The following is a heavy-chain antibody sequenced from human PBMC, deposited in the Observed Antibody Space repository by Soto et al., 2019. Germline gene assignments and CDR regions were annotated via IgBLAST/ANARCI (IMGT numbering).Heavy chain of an antibody. J-gene: IGHJ3*02. CDR2: ISSNGGST. V-gene: IGHV3-64*01. CDR3: ARDCSGGSWYDAFDS. Sequence: PGGSLRLSCAASGFTFSSYAMHWVRQAPGKGLEYVSAISSNGGSTYYASSVKGRFTISRDNSKNTLYLQMGSLRAEDMAVYYCARDCSGGSWYDAFDSWGQGTMVTVS. D-gene: IGHD2-15*01. CDR1: GFTFSSYA.